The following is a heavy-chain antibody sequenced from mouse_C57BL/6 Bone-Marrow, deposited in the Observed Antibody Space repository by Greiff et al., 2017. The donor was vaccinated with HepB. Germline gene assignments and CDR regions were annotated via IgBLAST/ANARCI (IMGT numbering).Heavy chain of an antibody. V-gene: IGHV1-82*01. J-gene: IGHJ3*01. CDR3: ASCVGSYYPFAY. CDR1: GYAFSSYG. Sequence: VQLQESGPELVKPGASVKLSCKASGYAFSSYGMNWVKQRPGKGLEWIGRIDPGDGDTNYNRKFKGKATLTADKSSSKAYMTLSSLTSEESAVYFCASCVGSYYPFAYWGQGTLVTVSA. CDR2: IDPGDGDT. D-gene: IGHD2-12*01.